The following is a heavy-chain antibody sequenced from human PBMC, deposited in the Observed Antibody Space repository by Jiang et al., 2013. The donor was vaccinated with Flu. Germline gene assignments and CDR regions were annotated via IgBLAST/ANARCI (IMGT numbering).Heavy chain of an antibody. CDR1: GSTVSSFT. Sequence: SGAEVKKPGSSVKVSCKASGSTVSSFTITWVRQAPGQGLEWVGVIVPIFGTTKYAQKFQGRVTITADESTGTAYMELSSLRPEDTAVYYCARSTPRGTDYYYYGMDVWG. CDR2: IVPIFGTT. D-gene: IGHD1/OR15-1a*01. J-gene: IGHJ6*01. CDR3: ARSTPRGTDYYYYGMDV. V-gene: IGHV1-69*01.